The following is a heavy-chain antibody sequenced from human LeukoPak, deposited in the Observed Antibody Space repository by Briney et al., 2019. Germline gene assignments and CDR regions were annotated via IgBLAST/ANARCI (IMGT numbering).Heavy chain of an antibody. D-gene: IGHD3-22*01. CDR2: IVVGSGNT. V-gene: IGHV1-58*02. Sequence: GTSVKVSCKASGFTFTSSAMQWVRQARGQRLEWIGWIVVGSGNTNYAQKFQERVTITRDMSTSTAYMELSSLRSEDTAVYYCAAVLGYHDSSGYYPHFDYWGQGTLVTVSS. CDR1: GFTFTSSA. CDR3: AAVLGYHDSSGYYPHFDY. J-gene: IGHJ4*02.